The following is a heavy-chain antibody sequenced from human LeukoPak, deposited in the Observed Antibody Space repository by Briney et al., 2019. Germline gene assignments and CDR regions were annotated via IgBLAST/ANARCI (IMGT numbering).Heavy chain of an antibody. J-gene: IGHJ4*02. CDR3: ARNYPVHYDFWSGYSTYYFDY. Sequence: GGSLRLSCAASGFTVSSNYMSWVRQAPGKGLEWVSVIYSGGSTYYADSVKGRFTISRDNAKNSLYLQMNSLRAEDTAVYYCARNYPVHYDFWSGYSTYYFDYWGQGTLVTVSS. V-gene: IGHV3-53*01. CDR1: GFTVSSNY. D-gene: IGHD3-3*01. CDR2: IYSGGST.